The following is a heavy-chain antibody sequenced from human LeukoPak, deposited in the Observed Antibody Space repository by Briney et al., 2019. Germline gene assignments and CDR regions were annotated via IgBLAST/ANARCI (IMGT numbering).Heavy chain of an antibody. J-gene: IGHJ5*02. Sequence: GGSLRLSCATSGFTFTNYAMNWVRQARGKELEWVSAVTGPGDTTYYADSVKGRFFMSREDSKTTVYLQMNSLRAEDTAIYYCAKGAEIDLWGQGTLVTVSS. D-gene: IGHD3-16*01. CDR3: AKGAEIDL. CDR2: VTGPGDTT. CDR1: GFTFTNYA. V-gene: IGHV3-23*01.